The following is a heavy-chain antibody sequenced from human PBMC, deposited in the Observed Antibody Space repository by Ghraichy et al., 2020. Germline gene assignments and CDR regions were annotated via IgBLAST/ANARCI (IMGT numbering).Heavy chain of an antibody. D-gene: IGHD2-15*01. Sequence: GGSLRLSCAASGFTFSDYYMDWVRQAPGKGLEWVGRARNKANSHSTEYAASVKGRFTISRDDSKNSLYLQMNSLKTDDTAVYYCARSQYCPDSSCYRYFDYWGQGTLVTVSS. V-gene: IGHV3-72*01. CDR2: ARNKANSHST. CDR1: GFTFSDYY. J-gene: IGHJ4*02. CDR3: ARSQYCPDSSCYRYFDY.